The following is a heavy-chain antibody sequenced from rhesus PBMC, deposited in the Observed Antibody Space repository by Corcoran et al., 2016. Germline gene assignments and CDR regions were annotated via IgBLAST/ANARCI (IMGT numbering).Heavy chain of an antibody. V-gene: IGHV4S2*01. CDR1: GSSIKNNY. CDR2: IYGTCGNT. Sequence: QVHLQESGPGLVKPSETLPLTCAVSGSSIKNNYRTWIRQAPEKGLGWFGLIYGTCGNTDYNPSLKGRVTISIGTSLTHFSLRLSSVTAADTAVYYCARGYFYFDYWGQGVLVTVSS. J-gene: IGHJ4*01. D-gene: IGHD2-2*01. CDR3: ARGYFYFDY.